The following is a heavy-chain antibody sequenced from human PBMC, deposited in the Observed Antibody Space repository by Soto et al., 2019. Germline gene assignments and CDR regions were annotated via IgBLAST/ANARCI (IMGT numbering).Heavy chain of an antibody. Sequence: EVQVVESGGGLIQPGGSLRLSCAASGFTVSRNYMGWVRQAPGKGLEWVSTIYIPGNTYYADSVKGRFTISRDTSQNTLFLQMNSLRAEDTAVYYCARAEGHSGGWDEYFQHWGQGTLITVSS. J-gene: IGHJ1*01. V-gene: IGHV3-53*01. CDR3: ARAEGHSGGWDEYFQH. CDR1: GFTVSRNY. CDR2: IYIPGNT. D-gene: IGHD2-15*01.